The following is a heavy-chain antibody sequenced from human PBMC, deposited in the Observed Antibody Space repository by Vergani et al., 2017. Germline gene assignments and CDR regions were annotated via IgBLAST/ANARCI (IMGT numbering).Heavy chain of an antibody. CDR1: GFTFSSYS. CDR3: ARGDHLVRTTWYYFDY. Sequence: VQLVESGGGVVQPGGSLRLSCEASGFTFSSYSMNWVRQAPGKGLEWVSSIVSSSRYIYYAHSVKGRITIARDNAKNSLYLQMNSLRAEDTAVYYCARGDHLVRTTWYYFDYWGQGTLVTVSS. CDR2: IVSSSRYI. J-gene: IGHJ4*02. V-gene: IGHV3-21*01. D-gene: IGHD6-13*01.